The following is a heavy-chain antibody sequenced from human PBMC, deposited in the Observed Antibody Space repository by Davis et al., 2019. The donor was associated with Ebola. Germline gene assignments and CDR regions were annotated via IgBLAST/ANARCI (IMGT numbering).Heavy chain of an antibody. CDR2: INPNSGGT. J-gene: IGHJ4*02. Sequence: ASVKVSCKASGYTFTGYYMHWVRQAPGQGLEWMEWINPNSGGTNYAQKSQGWVTMTRDTSISTAYMELSRLGSDDTAVYYCARVGPATTTFDYWGQGTLVTVSS. D-gene: IGHD1-26*01. CDR3: ARVGPATTTFDY. V-gene: IGHV1-2*04. CDR1: GYTFTGYY.